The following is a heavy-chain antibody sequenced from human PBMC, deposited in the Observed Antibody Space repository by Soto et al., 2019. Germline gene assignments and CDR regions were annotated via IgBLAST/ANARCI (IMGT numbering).Heavy chain of an antibody. CDR1: GFTFSNHY. J-gene: IGHJ6*02. V-gene: IGHV4-34*01. CDR3: ARGVVYRDVGLAYGMDV. D-gene: IGHD3-22*01. CDR2: INYSGST. Sequence: PGGSLRLSCAASGFTFSNHYWTWIRQSPGKGLEWVGEINYSGSTRYNWSLGSRVTISVDTSKNQFSLMVTSVTAEDTAVYYCARGVVYRDVGLAYGMDVWGQGTTVTVSS.